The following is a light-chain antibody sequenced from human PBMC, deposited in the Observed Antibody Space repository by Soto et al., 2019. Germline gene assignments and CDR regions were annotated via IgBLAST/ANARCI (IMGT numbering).Light chain of an antibody. CDR2: GAS. Sequence: EIVMTQSPATLSVSPGERATLPCRASQSVSSNLAWYQQKPGQAPRLLIHGASTRATGIPARFSGSGAGTEFTLTISSLQSEDFAVYYCQQYNNWPRTFGQGTKVDIK. CDR3: QQYNNWPRT. J-gene: IGKJ1*01. CDR1: QSVSSN. V-gene: IGKV3-15*01.